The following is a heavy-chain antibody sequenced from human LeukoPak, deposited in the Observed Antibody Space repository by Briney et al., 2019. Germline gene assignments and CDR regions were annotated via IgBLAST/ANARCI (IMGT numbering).Heavy chain of an antibody. V-gene: IGHV3-7*04. J-gene: IGHJ5*02. CDR2: MIGDGSEI. CDR1: GFTFSSYG. D-gene: IGHD3-10*01. CDR3: ARASHPGGWFDP. Sequence: PGGSLRLSCAASGFTFSSYGMTWVRQAPGKGLEWVASMIGDGSEIHYVDSVKGRFTISRDNAKNSLYLQMNSLTAEDTAVYYCARASHPGGWFDPWGQGTLVTVSS.